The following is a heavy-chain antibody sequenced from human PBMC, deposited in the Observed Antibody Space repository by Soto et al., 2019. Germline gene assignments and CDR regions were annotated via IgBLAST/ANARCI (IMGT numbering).Heavy chain of an antibody. CDR3: ARESWELRPYYFDY. CDR2: ISSSSSTI. Sequence: WWSLRLACAASVFTFISYSMNWVRHPPGKGLEWVSYISSSSSTIYYADSVKGRFTISRDNAKNSLYLKMNSLRAEDTAVYYCARESWELRPYYFDYWGQGILVTVSS. V-gene: IGHV3-48*01. D-gene: IGHD1-26*01. CDR1: VFTFISYS. J-gene: IGHJ4*02.